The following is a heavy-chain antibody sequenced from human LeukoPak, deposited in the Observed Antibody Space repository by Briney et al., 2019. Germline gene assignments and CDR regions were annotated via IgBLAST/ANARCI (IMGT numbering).Heavy chain of an antibody. V-gene: IGHV3-66*01. Sequence: GGSLRLSCAASGFTFSNYATTWVRQAPGKGLEWVSVIYSGGSTYYADSVKGRFTISRDNSKSTLYLQMNSLRVEDTAVYYCARGIAVADTGFFDYWGQGTLVTVSS. CDR2: IYSGGST. CDR1: GFTFSNYA. D-gene: IGHD6-19*01. J-gene: IGHJ4*02. CDR3: ARGIAVADTGFFDY.